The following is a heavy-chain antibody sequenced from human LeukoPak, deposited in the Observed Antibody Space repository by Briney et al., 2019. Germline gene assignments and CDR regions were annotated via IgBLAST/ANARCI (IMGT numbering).Heavy chain of an antibody. Sequence: SETLSLTCTVSGGSISGYYWSWIRQPPGKGLEWIGYIYYSGSTNYNPSLKSRVTISVDTSKNQFSLKLSSVTAADTAVYYCASRQLLWFGESSGHFDYWGQGTLVTVSS. D-gene: IGHD3-10*01. V-gene: IGHV4-59*08. J-gene: IGHJ4*02. CDR2: IYYSGST. CDR1: GGSISGYY. CDR3: ASRQLLWFGESSGHFDY.